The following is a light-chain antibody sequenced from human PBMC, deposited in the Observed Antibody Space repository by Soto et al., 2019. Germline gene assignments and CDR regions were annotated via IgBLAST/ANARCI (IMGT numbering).Light chain of an antibody. Sequence: QSVLIQPPSVSGSPGQSVTISCTGTSSDVGSYDYVSWCQQHPGTVPKPMIYNVNTRPSGVPDRFSGSKSGNTASMTTSGLQAEDEADYLCCSYTASATYVFETGTKVTVL. CDR2: NVN. CDR1: SSDVGSYDY. V-gene: IGLV2-11*01. CDR3: CSYTASATYV. J-gene: IGLJ1*01.